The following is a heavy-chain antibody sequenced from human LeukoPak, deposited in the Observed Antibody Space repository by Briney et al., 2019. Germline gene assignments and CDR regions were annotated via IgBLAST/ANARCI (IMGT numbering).Heavy chain of an antibody. Sequence: SETLSLTCTVSGGSISSGDYYWSWIRQPPGKGLEWIGYIYCSGSTYYNPSLKSRVTISVDTSKNQFSLKLSSVTAADTAVYYCAREGWFGELSHWFDPWGQGTLVTVSS. CDR2: IYCSGST. D-gene: IGHD3-10*01. J-gene: IGHJ5*02. CDR3: AREGWFGELSHWFDP. V-gene: IGHV4-30-4*01. CDR1: GGSISSGDYY.